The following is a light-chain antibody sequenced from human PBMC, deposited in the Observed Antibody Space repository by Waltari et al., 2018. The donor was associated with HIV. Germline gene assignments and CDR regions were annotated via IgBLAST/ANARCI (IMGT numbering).Light chain of an antibody. J-gene: IGKJ1*01. Sequence: DIQMTQSPSTLSASVGDSVPITCRASQSISSWLAWYQQKPGKAPKVRIYKASNLESGVPSRFSGSGSGTEFTLTISSLQPDDFATYYCQQYNSYSVWTFGQGTKVEIK. V-gene: IGKV1-5*03. CDR3: QQYNSYSVWT. CDR2: KAS. CDR1: QSISSW.